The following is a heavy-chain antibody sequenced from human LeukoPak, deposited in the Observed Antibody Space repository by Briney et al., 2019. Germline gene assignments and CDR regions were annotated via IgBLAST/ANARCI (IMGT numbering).Heavy chain of an antibody. D-gene: IGHD2-15*01. CDR1: GYSFTSYW. CDR3: ASKYCSGGSCYNSPFDY. V-gene: IGHV5-51*01. J-gene: IGHJ4*02. CDR2: IYPGDSDT. Sequence: GESLKISCKGSGYSFTSYWIGWVRQMPGKGLEWMGIIYPGDSDTRYSPSFQGQVTISADKSISPAYLQWSSLKASDTAMYYCASKYCSGGSCYNSPFDYWGQGTLVTVSS.